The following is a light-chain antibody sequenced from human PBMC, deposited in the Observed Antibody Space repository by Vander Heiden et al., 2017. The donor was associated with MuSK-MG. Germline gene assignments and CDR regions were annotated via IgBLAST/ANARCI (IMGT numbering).Light chain of an antibody. CDR2: GNS. Sequence: QSVLTQPPSVSGAPGQRVTTSCTGSSSNIGAGYDVHWYQQLPGTAPKLLIYGNSNRPSGVPDRFSGSKSGTSASLATTGLQAEDEADYYCQSYDSSLSGSAVFGGGTQLTVL. CDR3: QSYDSSLSGSAV. J-gene: IGLJ7*01. CDR1: SSNIGAGYD. V-gene: IGLV1-40*01.